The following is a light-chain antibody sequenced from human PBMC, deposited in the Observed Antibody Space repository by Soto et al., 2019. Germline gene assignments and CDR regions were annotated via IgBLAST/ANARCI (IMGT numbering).Light chain of an antibody. Sequence: EFVLTQSPGTLSLSPVERATLSCRASQTVRNNYSAWYQQKPGQAPRLLIYDASSRATGIPDRFSGGGSGTDFTLTISRLEPEDFAVYYCQQFSSYPLTFGGGTKVDIK. CDR1: QTVRNNY. V-gene: IGKV3-20*01. J-gene: IGKJ4*01. CDR2: DAS. CDR3: QQFSSYPLT.